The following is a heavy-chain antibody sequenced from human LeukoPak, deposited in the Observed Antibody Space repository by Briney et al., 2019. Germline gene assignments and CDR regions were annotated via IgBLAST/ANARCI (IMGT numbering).Heavy chain of an antibody. D-gene: IGHD3-10*01. CDR2: IYNSGST. V-gene: IGHV4-59*08. Sequence: SETLSLTCTVSGGSISGYYWSWIRQPPGKGLEWIGYIYNSGSTSYNPSLKSRVTISVDTSENRFSLRLSSVTAADTAVYYCARLGMGYASGSYSWFFDLWGRGTLVTVSS. J-gene: IGHJ2*01. CDR3: ARLGMGYASGSYSWFFDL. CDR1: GGSISGYY.